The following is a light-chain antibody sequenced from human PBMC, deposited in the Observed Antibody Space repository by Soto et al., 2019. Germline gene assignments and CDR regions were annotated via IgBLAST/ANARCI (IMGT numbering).Light chain of an antibody. CDR2: GAS. V-gene: IGKV3-20*01. J-gene: IGKJ1*01. CDR3: QQYGDSPWT. Sequence: EVVLTQSPGTLSLSPGERATLSCRASQSVGSSYLAWYQQRPGQAPRLLIYGASGRATGIPDRFSGSGSGTDFTLTISRLEPEDFAVYYCQQYGDSPWTFGQGTKVDIK. CDR1: QSVGSSY.